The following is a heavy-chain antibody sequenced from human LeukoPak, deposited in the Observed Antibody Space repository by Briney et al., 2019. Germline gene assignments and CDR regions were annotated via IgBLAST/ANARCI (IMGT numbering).Heavy chain of an antibody. J-gene: IGHJ4*02. D-gene: IGHD2-8*01. Sequence: PSETLSLTCTVSGGSISSSSYYWGWIRQPPGKGLEWIGSIHYSGSTNYNPSLKSRVTISVDTSKNQFSLKLSSVTAADTAVYYCAVDAIPFDYWGQGTLVTVSS. V-gene: IGHV4-39*07. CDR2: IHYSGST. CDR1: GGSISSSSYY. CDR3: AVDAIPFDY.